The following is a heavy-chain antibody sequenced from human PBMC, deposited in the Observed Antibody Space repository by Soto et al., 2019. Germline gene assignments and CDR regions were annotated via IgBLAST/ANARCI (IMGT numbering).Heavy chain of an antibody. CDR3: ARDPSMVRGNYYYYGMDV. CDR1: GGSISSGGYY. V-gene: IGHV4-31*03. CDR2: IYYSGST. Sequence: QVQLQESGPGLVKPSQTLSLTCTVSGGSISSGGYYWSWIRQHPGKGLEWIGYIYYSGSTYYNPSLKSRVTISADTSKNQFSLKLSSVTAADTAVYYCARDPSMVRGNYYYYGMDVWGQGTTVTVSS. D-gene: IGHD3-10*01. J-gene: IGHJ6*02.